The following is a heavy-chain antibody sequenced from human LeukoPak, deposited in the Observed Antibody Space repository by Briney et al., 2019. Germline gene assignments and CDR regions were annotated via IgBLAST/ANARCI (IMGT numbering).Heavy chain of an antibody. J-gene: IGHJ4*02. CDR1: GFTFSSYA. CDR3: AKKRGYLTSIAAAGTPDY. V-gene: IGHV3-23*01. Sequence: GGSLRLSCAASGFTFSSYAMSWVRQAPGKGLEWVSAISGSSGSTYYADSVKGRFTISRDNSKNTLYLQMNSLRAEDTAVYYCAKKRGYLTSIAAAGTPDYWGQGTLVTVSS. D-gene: IGHD6-13*01. CDR2: ISGSSGST.